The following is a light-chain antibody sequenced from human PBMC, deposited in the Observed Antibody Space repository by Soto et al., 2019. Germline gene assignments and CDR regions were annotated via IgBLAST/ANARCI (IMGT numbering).Light chain of an antibody. Sequence: EIVMTQSPATLSVSPGERATLSCRASQSVGSYLAWYQQKPGQAPRLLIYGASTRATGIPARFSGSGSGTEFTLTISSLQSEDFAVYYCQKYKDWPLTFGGGTKVDI. V-gene: IGKV3-15*01. CDR3: QKYKDWPLT. CDR1: QSVGSY. J-gene: IGKJ4*01. CDR2: GAS.